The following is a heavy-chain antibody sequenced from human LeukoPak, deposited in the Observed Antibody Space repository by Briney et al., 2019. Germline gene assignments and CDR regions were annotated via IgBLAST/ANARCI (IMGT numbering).Heavy chain of an antibody. J-gene: IGHJ4*02. CDR3: AKAWYSGSSATDY. Sequence: GGSLRLSCAASGFTFSSYGMHWVRQAPGKGLEWVAVISYDGSNKYYADSVKGRFIISRDNSKNTLYLQMNSLRAEDTAVYYCAKAWYSGSSATDYWGQGTLVTVSS. CDR1: GFTFSSYG. V-gene: IGHV3-30*18. CDR2: ISYDGSNK. D-gene: IGHD1-26*01.